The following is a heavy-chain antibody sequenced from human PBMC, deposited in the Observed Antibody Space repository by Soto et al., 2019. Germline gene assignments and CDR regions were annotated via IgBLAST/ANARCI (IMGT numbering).Heavy chain of an antibody. Sequence: QVHLQESGPGLVKPSETLSLTCTVSGGSVSSGSYYWSWIRQPAGKGLEWIGRIYTSGSTNYNPSLKSVVTRSVDTSKNQFSLKLSSVTAADTAVYYCAGGGVVRGVITRNWFDPWGQGTLVTVSS. CDR3: AGGGVVRGVITRNWFDP. CDR1: GGSVSSGSYY. J-gene: IGHJ5*02. D-gene: IGHD3-10*01. V-gene: IGHV4-61*02. CDR2: IYTSGST.